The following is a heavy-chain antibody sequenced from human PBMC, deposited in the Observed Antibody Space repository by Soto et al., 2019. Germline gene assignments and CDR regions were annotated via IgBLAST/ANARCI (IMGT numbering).Heavy chain of an antibody. D-gene: IGHD2-15*01. J-gene: IGHJ3*02. CDR1: GGTFSSYA. CDR2: IIPIFGTA. CDR3: ASTVVVVAHDAFDI. Sequence: SVKVSCKASGGTFSSYAISWVRQAPGQGLEWMGGIIPIFGTANYAKKFQGRVTITADESTSTAYMELSSLRSEDTAVYYCASTVVVVAHDAFDIWGQGTMVTVSS. V-gene: IGHV1-69*13.